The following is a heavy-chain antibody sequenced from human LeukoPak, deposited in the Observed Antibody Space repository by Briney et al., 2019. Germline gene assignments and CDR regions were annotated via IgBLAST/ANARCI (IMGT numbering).Heavy chain of an antibody. CDR2: ICGSSSCA. CDR3: AKNRGAGSHYYYHMNV. J-gene: IGHJ6*03. V-gene: IGHV3-23*01. CDR1: GFIFSNYA. Sequence: GGSLRLSCAASGFIFSNYAMNWVRQAPGKGLEWVSLICGSSSCAYYADSVKGRFTISRDNSKNTLYLQLNSLRVEDTAVYYCAKNRGAGSHYYYHMNVWGKGTTVTVSS. D-gene: IGHD1-26*01.